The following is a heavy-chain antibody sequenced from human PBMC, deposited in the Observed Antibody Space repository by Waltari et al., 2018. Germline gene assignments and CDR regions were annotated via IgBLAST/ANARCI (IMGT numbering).Heavy chain of an antibody. CDR1: GFTFSAYE. CDR2: ISGGGGGSA. D-gene: IGHD3-9*01. CDR3: ARFRTHYDTFDY. Sequence: EVELVESGGDLVQPGGSLRLSCGASGFTFSAYEMIWVRQAPGKGLEWLTYISGGGGGSAFYADSVKGRFTVSRDNTKESLYLQMTSLRVEDSAVYFCARFRTHYDTFDYWGRGTLVTVSS. V-gene: IGHV3-48*03. J-gene: IGHJ4*02.